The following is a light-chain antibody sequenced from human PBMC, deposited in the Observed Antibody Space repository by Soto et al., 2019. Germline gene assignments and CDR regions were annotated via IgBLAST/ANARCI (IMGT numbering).Light chain of an antibody. J-gene: IGKJ1*01. V-gene: IGKV1-8*01. CDR1: QDIHNY. CDR3: QLYYNYPWT. CDR2: AAS. Sequence: AVLLTQSPSSFSASTGDRATITCRASQDIHNYLAWYQQVPGKAPKLLLYAASILQTGVPSRFSGSGSGTDFTLTIDGLQTADFVTYFFQLYYNYPWTFGQGTTVE.